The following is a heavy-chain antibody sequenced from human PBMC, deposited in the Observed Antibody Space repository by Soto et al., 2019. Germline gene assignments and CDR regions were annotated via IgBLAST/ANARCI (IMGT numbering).Heavy chain of an antibody. CDR3: ARERRSQLELRGGREY. V-gene: IGHV3-30-3*01. CDR1: GFTFSSYA. CDR2: ISYDGSNK. J-gene: IGHJ4*02. D-gene: IGHD1-7*01. Sequence: GGSLRLSCAASGFTFSSYAMHWVRQAPGKGLEWVAVISYDGSNKYYADSVKGRFTISRDNSKNTLYLQMNSLRAEDTAVYYCARERRSQLELRGGREYWGQGTLVTVSS.